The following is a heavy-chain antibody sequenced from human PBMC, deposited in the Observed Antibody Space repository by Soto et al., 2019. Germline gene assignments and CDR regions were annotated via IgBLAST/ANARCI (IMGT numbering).Heavy chain of an antibody. Sequence: QVHLVQSGAEVKKPGASVKVSCKGSDYAFTTYGITWVRQAPGQGLEWMGWISSHNGNTNYAQKLQGRVTVTRDTSTSTAYMELRSLRSDDTAVYYCARGRYGDYWGQEVLVTISS. CDR1: DYAFTTYG. CDR2: ISSHNGNT. CDR3: ARGRYGDY. V-gene: IGHV1-18*01. J-gene: IGHJ4*02. D-gene: IGHD1-1*01.